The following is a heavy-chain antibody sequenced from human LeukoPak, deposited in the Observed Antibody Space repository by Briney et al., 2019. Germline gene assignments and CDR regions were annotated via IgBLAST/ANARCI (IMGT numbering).Heavy chain of an antibody. CDR2: IVVGSGNT. D-gene: IGHD1-26*01. CDR1: GFTFTSSA. V-gene: IGHV1-58*02. J-gene: IGHJ4*02. Sequence: SVKVSCKASGFTFTSSAMQWVRQARGQRLEWIGWIVVGSGNTNYAQKFQERVTITRDMSTSTAYMELSSLRSEDTAVYYCAADVIVGATKDFDYRGQGTLVTVSS. CDR3: AADVIVGATKDFDY.